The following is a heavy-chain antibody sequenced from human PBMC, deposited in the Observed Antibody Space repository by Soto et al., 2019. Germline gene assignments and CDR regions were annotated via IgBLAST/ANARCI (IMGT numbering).Heavy chain of an antibody. CDR1: EFTFSSYA. CDR3: ARRSSGWYFDY. CDR2: ISGSGGST. J-gene: IGHJ4*02. D-gene: IGHD6-19*01. V-gene: IGHV3-23*01. Sequence: GGSLRLSCAASEFTFSSYAMSWVRQAPGKGLEWVSAISGSGGSTYYADSVKGRFTISRDNSKNTLYLQVNSLRAEDTAVYYCARRSSGWYFDYWGQGTLVTVSS.